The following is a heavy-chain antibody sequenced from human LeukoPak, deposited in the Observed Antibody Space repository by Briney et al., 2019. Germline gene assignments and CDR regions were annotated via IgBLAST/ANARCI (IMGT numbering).Heavy chain of an antibody. D-gene: IGHD6-6*01. CDR3: ARVGDSSSSSDFDY. J-gene: IGHJ4*02. CDR2: INSDGSST. Sequence: GGSLRLSCAASGFTFSSYWMHWVRQAPGKWLVWVSRINSDGSSTSYADSVKGRFTISRDNAKNTLYLQMNSLRAEDTAVYYCARVGDSSSSSDFDYWGQGTLVTVSS. V-gene: IGHV3-74*01. CDR1: GFTFSSYW.